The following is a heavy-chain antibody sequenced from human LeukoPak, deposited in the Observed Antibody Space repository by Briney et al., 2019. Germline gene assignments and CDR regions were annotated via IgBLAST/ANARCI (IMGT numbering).Heavy chain of an antibody. Sequence: GASVKVSCKASGYTFTSYDINWVRQATGQGLEWMGWMNPNSGNTGYAQKFQGRVTLTRNTSISTAYMELSSLRSEDTAVYYCAGVLWFGELSSYYWGQGTLVTVSS. D-gene: IGHD3-10*01. V-gene: IGHV1-8*01. J-gene: IGHJ4*02. CDR1: GYTFTSYD. CDR2: MNPNSGNT. CDR3: AGVLWFGELSSYY.